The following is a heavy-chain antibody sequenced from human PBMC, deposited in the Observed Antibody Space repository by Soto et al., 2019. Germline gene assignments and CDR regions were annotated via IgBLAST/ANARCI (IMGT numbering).Heavy chain of an antibody. CDR3: ARDGYSGYDFHYYYGMDV. D-gene: IGHD5-12*01. J-gene: IGHJ6*02. V-gene: IGHV3-11*06. CDR1: GFTFSDYY. Sequence: GGSLRLSCAASGFTFSDYYMSWIRQAPGKGLEWVSYISSSSSYTNYADSVKGRFTISRDNAKNSLYLQMNSLRAEDTAVYYCARDGYSGYDFHYYYGMDVWGQGTTVTVSS. CDR2: ISSSSSYT.